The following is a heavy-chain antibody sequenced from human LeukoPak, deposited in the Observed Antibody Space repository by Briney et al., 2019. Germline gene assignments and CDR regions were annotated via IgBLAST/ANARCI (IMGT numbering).Heavy chain of an antibody. CDR1: GYTFTDFS. CDR3: ARAIDYGSGSYLLDY. Sequence: ASVKVSCKASGYTFTDFSMHWVRQAPGQGLEWMGWINPSSGDTNYAQNFQDTVTMTRDTSISTAYMELSRLRSDDTAVYYCARAIDYGSGSYLLDYWGQGTLVTVSS. V-gene: IGHV1-2*02. CDR2: INPSSGDT. J-gene: IGHJ4*02. D-gene: IGHD3-10*01.